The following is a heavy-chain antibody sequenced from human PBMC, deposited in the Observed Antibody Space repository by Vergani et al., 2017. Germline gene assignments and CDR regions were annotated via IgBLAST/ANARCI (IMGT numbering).Heavy chain of an antibody. CDR3: ATKSCGTPGCQIGYFRE. D-gene: IGHD1-1*01. CDR2: ISYDGTQK. CDR1: GFTSSYYG. J-gene: IGHJ1*01. Sequence: QVHLVESGGGVVQPGRSLRLSCVVSGFTSSYYGMHWVRQAPGKGLAWVAVISYDGTQKHYADSVKGRFTISRDNSKSTLYLQMNSLRTEDTAVYYWATKSCGTPGCQIGYFREWGQGTLVTVSS. V-gene: IGHV3-30*03.